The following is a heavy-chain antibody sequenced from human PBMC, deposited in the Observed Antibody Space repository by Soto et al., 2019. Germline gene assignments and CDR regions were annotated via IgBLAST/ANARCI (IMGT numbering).Heavy chain of an antibody. CDR1: GFTFSSFG. Sequence: GGSLRLSCAASGFTFSSFGMHWVRQAPGKGLEWVAFIWYDGSNKYYADSVRGRLTISRDNSKNTLYLQINSLRVEDTALYYCARDMAGGRYFDQWGQGT. J-gene: IGHJ4*02. CDR2: IWYDGSNK. CDR3: ARDMAGGRYFDQ. D-gene: IGHD2-15*01. V-gene: IGHV3-33*01.